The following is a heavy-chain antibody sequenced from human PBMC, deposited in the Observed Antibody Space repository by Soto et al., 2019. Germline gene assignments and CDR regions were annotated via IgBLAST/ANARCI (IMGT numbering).Heavy chain of an antibody. CDR1: GFTFSSYW. CDR3: AKGKQWLVPWFAFDI. J-gene: IGHJ3*02. CDR2: INSDGSST. V-gene: IGHV3-74*01. D-gene: IGHD6-19*01. Sequence: PGGSLRLSCAASGFTFSSYWMHWVRQAPGEGLVWVSRINSDGSSTNYADSVKGRFTISRDNAKNSLYLQMNSLRAEYTALYYCAKGKQWLVPWFAFDIWGQGTMVTVSS.